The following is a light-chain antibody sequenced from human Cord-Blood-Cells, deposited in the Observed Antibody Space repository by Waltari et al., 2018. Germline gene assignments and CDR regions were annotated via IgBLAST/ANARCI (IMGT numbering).Light chain of an antibody. V-gene: IGLV2-23*01. Sequence: QSALTPPASVSGSPGQSITISCTGTSSDVGSYNLVSWYQQHPGKAPKLQIYEGSKRPSGVSKRFSGSKSGNTASLTSSGLQAEDEADYYCCSYAGSSTYVFGTGTKVTVL. CDR1: SSDVGSYNL. CDR2: EGS. J-gene: IGLJ1*01. CDR3: CSYAGSSTYV.